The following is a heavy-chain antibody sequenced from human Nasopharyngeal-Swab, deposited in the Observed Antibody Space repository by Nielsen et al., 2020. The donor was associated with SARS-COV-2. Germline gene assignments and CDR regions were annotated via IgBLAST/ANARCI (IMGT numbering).Heavy chain of an antibody. CDR2: ISWNSGSI. D-gene: IGHD3-3*01. Sequence: SLKISCAASGLTFDDYAMHWVRQAPGKGLEWVSGISWNSGSIGYADSVKGRFTISRDNGKNSLYLQMNSLRAEDTAVYYCARDGLDYDFWSAYFMDVWGQGTTVTVSS. J-gene: IGHJ6*02. V-gene: IGHV3-9*01. CDR3: ARDGLDYDFWSAYFMDV. CDR1: GLTFDDYA.